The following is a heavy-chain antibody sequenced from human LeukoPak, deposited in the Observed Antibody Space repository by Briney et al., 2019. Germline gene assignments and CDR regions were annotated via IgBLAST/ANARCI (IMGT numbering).Heavy chain of an antibody. D-gene: IGHD6-19*01. CDR3: AQPGITVAGNSPNYYFMDV. CDR2: IRDSGGGT. CDR1: GFTFSSYA. J-gene: IGHJ6*03. Sequence: QPGGSLRLSCAASGFTFSSYAMTWVRQAPGKGLEWVATIRDSGGGTYYADSVKGRFTISRDNSENTLYLRMNSLRAEDTAVYYCAQPGITVAGNSPNYYFMDVWGKGATVTVSS. V-gene: IGHV3-23*01.